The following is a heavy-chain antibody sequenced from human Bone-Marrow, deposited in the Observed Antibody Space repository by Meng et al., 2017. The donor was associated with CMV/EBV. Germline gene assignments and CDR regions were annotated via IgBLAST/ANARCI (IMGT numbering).Heavy chain of an antibody. D-gene: IGHD1-26*01. J-gene: IGHJ4*02. CDR3: ARESSVFVPSERGIVGATRWGHFDY. Sequence: ASVKVSCKASGYTFRNFGIAWVRQAPGHGLEWMGWISASKGHTNYAPTLLDRVTLTTDTSTNTAYMELRSLDSDDTAVYYCARESSVFVPSERGIVGATRWGHFDYWGQGTLVTVSS. CDR1: GYTFRNFG. V-gene: IGHV1-18*01. CDR2: ISASKGHT.